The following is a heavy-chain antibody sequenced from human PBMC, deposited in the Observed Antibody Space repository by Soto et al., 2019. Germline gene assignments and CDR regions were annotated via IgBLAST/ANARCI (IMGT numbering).Heavy chain of an antibody. V-gene: IGHV3-7*04. CDR2: IKPDGSEK. CDR3: ARGDYFDSSGPFSDAFDI. Sequence: GSLRLSCAASGFTFSSYWMSWVRQAPGKGLEWVANIKPDGSEKWYVDSVKGRFTISRDNAKNSLYLQMNSLRAEDTAVYYCARGDYFDSSGPFSDAFDIWGQGTMVTVSS. J-gene: IGHJ3*02. D-gene: IGHD3-22*01. CDR1: GFTFSSYW.